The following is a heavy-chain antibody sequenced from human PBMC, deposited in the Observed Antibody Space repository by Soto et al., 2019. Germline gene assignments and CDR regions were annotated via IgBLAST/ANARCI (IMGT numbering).Heavy chain of an antibody. CDR3: AIDPYDYIRGSYRFLDY. Sequence: EVQLVESGGGLVQPGGSLRLSCAASGFTFSSYWMHWVRQAPGKGLVWVSRLNSYGSSTSYADSVKGRCTINRDNAKNTLYMQMNSLGADVTYVYYCAIDPYDYIRGSYRFLDYWGQGTLVTVSS. D-gene: IGHD3-16*02. CDR1: GFTFSSYW. V-gene: IGHV3-74*01. J-gene: IGHJ4*02. CDR2: LNSYGSST.